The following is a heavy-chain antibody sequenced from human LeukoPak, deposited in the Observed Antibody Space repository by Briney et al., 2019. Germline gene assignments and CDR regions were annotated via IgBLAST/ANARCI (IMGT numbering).Heavy chain of an antibody. Sequence: GASVNVSCKVSGYTLTELSMHWVRQAPGKGLEWMGGFDPEDGETIYAQKFQGRVTMTEDTSTDTAYMELSSLRSEDTAVYYCATVKRYYYDSSGYNPFDYWGQGTLVTVCS. CDR3: ATVKRYYYDSSGYNPFDY. CDR2: FDPEDGET. D-gene: IGHD3-22*01. V-gene: IGHV1-24*01. J-gene: IGHJ4*02. CDR1: GYTLTELS.